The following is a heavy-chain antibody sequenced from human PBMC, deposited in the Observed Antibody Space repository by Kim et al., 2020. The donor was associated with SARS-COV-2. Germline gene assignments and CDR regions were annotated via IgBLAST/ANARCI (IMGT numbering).Heavy chain of an antibody. CDR3: ARDRPGTTPFDY. D-gene: IGHD1-7*01. Sequence: DTAVSVKSRITIHPDTSKNQFSVQLNAVTPEDTAVYYCARDRPGTTPFDYWGQGTLVTVSS. J-gene: IGHJ4*02. V-gene: IGHV6-1*01.